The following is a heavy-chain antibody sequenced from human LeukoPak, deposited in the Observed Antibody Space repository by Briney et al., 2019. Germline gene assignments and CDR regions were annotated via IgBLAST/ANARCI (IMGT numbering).Heavy chain of an antibody. CDR1: GFIFSSYA. V-gene: IGHV3-23*01. CDR2: ISGSGDAT. D-gene: IGHD2-2*01. Sequence: GGSLRLSCAVSGFIFSSYAMSWVRQAPGKGLEWVSSISGSGDATKYADSVMGRFTISRDNSKNTLSLQMNSLRAEDTAVYYCAKRYCSSSFCSYFDYWGQGTLVTVSS. CDR3: AKRYCSSSFCSYFDY. J-gene: IGHJ4*02.